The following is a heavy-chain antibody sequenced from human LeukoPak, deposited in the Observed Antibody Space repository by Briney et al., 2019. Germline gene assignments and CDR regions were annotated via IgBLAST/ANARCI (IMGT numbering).Heavy chain of an antibody. CDR3: ARLLMDCSDTKCYINWFDP. J-gene: IGHJ5*02. D-gene: IGHD2-2*02. Sequence: SETLSLTCTVSGGSISNYYWSWIRLPPGKGLEWIGYIYYNGSTNYNPSLKSRVTISVDTSKSQFSLILSSVTAADTAVYYCARLLMDCSDTKCYINWFDPWGQGTLVTVSS. CDR1: GGSISNYY. CDR2: IYYNGST. V-gene: IGHV4-59*08.